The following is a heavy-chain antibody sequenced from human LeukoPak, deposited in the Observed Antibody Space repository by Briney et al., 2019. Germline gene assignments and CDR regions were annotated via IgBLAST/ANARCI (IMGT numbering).Heavy chain of an antibody. CDR2: LYYSGST. Sequence: SETLSLTCTVSGGSISSYYWSWIRQPPGKGLEWIGYLYYSGSTNYNPSLKSRITISVDTSKNQFSLKLSSVTAADTAVYYCARGASVYPQAWFDPWGQGTLVTVSS. J-gene: IGHJ5*02. D-gene: IGHD3-16*02. CDR3: ARGASVYPQAWFDP. CDR1: GGSISSYY. V-gene: IGHV4-59*08.